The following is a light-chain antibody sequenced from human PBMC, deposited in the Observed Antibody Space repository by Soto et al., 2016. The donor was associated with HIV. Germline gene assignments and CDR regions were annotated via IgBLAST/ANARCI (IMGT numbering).Light chain of an antibody. CDR1: QGISNS. J-gene: IGKJ4*01. V-gene: IGKV1-27*01. Sequence: DIQMTQSPSSLSASVGDRVTITCRASQGISNSLAWYQQKPGKVPKLLIYSASTLQSGVPSRFSGSGSGTDFTLTISTLQPEDVATYYCQKYNDVPATFGEGPRWRSN. CDR3: QKYNDVPAT. CDR2: SAS.